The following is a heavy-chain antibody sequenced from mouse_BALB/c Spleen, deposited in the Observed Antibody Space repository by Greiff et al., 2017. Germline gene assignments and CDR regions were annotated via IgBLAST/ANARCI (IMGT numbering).Heavy chain of an antibody. V-gene: IGHV5-17*02. CDR1: GFTFSSFG. D-gene: IGHD1-1*01. CDR3: ARSRGSGSSYFDY. CDR2: ISSGSSTI. J-gene: IGHJ2*01. Sequence: EVKLMESGGGLVQPGGSRKLSCAASGFTFSSFGMHWVRQAPEKGLEWVAYISSGSSTIYYADTVKGRFTISRDNHKNTLFLQMTSLRSEDTAMYYCARSRGSGSSYFDYWGQGTTLTVSS.